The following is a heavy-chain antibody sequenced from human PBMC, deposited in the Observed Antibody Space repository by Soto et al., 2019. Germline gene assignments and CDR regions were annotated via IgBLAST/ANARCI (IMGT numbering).Heavy chain of an antibody. J-gene: IGHJ5*02. CDR3: XXXXXXXXXXXSXTSCLGWFDP. D-gene: IGHD2-2*01. V-gene: IGHV3-23*01. CDR1: GFTLRNYA. Sequence: DVQLLESGGGLVQPGGSLRLSCAASGFTLRNYAMAWVRQAPGXGXXXXSTIGGGGDSTYYADSVKXXXTIXRDNXXXXXXXXXXXXXXXXXXXXXXXXXXXXXXXXXSXTSCLGWFDPWGQGTLVTVSA. CDR2: IGGGGDST.